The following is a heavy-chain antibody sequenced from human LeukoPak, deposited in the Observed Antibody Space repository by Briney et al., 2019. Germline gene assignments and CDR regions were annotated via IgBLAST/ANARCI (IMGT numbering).Heavy chain of an antibody. J-gene: IGHJ4*02. Sequence: GASVKVSCKASGYAFNTFGISWLRQAPGQGLEWMGWMSAHNGNTYYAQKFEDRITMTTGTSTSTAYMELRSLRSDDTATYYCARFRIAVTGIPDYWGQGTLVTVS. CDR2: MSAHNGNT. D-gene: IGHD1-1*01. V-gene: IGHV1-18*04. CDR1: GYAFNTFG. CDR3: ARFRIAVTGIPDY.